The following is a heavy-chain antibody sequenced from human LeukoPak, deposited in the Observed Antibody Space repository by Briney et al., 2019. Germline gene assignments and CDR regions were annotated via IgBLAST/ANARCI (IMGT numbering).Heavy chain of an antibody. D-gene: IGHD3-22*01. V-gene: IGHV3-15*01. CDR1: GFSLSNAW. CDR2: IKSKTDGGII. Sequence: GGSLRLSCVASGFSLSNAWLSWVRQAPGKGLEWVGRIKSKTDGGIIDYAAPVKDRFTISRDDSQNTLYLQMNSLKTEDTAVYYCTTSYYDSSGYRHWGQGTLVTVPS. CDR3: TTSYYDSSGYRH. J-gene: IGHJ4*02.